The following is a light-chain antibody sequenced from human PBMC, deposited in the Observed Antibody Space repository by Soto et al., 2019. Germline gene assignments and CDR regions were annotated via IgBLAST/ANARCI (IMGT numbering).Light chain of an antibody. CDR1: SSNIGGNA. J-gene: IGLJ1*01. CDR2: SNN. Sequence: QSVLTQPPSASGTPGQRVTISCSGSSSNIGGNAVNWYQQLPGTTPKLLIYSNNQRPSGVPDRFSGSKSGTSASLAISGLQSEDDADYYCAAWDDSLSGYVFGTGTKVTVL. V-gene: IGLV1-44*01. CDR3: AAWDDSLSGYV.